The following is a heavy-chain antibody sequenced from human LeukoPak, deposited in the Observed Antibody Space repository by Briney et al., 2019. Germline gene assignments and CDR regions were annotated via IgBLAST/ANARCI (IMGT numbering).Heavy chain of an antibody. CDR2: IYYSGST. CDR1: GGSISSYY. V-gene: IGHV4-59*01. Sequence: SETLSLTCTVSGGSISSYYWSWIRQPPGKGLERIGYIYYSGSTNYNPSLKSRVTISVDTSKNQFSLKLSSVTAADTAVYYCARGIRSYGLNYWGQGTLVTVSS. J-gene: IGHJ4*02. CDR3: ARGIRSYGLNY. D-gene: IGHD5-18*01.